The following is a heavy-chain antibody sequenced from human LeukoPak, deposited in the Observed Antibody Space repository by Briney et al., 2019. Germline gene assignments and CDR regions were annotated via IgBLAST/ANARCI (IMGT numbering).Heavy chain of an antibody. Sequence: GASVKVSCKASGFTFTSSAMQWVRQARGQRLEWIGWIVVGSGNTNYAQKFQERVTITRDMSTSTAYMELSSLRSEDTAVYYCAADTRRGLVAATPNYYYGMDVWGQGTTVTVSS. CDR1: GFTFTSSA. J-gene: IGHJ6*02. V-gene: IGHV1-58*02. D-gene: IGHD2-15*01. CDR3: AADTRRGLVAATPNYYYGMDV. CDR2: IVVGSGNT.